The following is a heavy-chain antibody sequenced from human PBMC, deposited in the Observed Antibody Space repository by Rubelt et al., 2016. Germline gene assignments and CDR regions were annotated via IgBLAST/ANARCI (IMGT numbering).Heavy chain of an antibody. J-gene: IGHJ4*02. CDR1: GFTFSSYW. D-gene: IGHD5-18*01. CDR2: IKQDGSEK. V-gene: IGHV3-7*01. Sequence: GSLRLSCAASGFTFSSYWMSWVRQAPGKGLEWVANIKQDGSEKYYVDSVKGRFTISRDNAKNSLYLQMNSLRAEDTAVYYCAKGNLQLWSHTDYWGQGTLVTVSS. CDR3: AKGNLQLWSHTDY.